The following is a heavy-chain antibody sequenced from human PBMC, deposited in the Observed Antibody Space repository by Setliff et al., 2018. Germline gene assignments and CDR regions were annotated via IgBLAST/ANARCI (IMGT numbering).Heavy chain of an antibody. D-gene: IGHD3-16*01. J-gene: IGHJ4*02. CDR3: AIIDDAIMDLDY. V-gene: IGHV3-53*04. CDR1: GFSVGSTY. Sequence: PGGSLRLSCEASGFSVGSTYMIWVRQAPGKWPEWVSVIYSGGTTDYVDSLRGRFTISRHNGKNTVYLQLNSLRPEDTAIYYCAIIDDAIMDLDYWGQGTLVTVSS. CDR2: IYSGGTT.